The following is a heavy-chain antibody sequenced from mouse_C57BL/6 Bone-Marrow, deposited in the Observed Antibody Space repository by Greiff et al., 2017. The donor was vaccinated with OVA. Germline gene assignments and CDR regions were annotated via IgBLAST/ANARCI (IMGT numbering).Heavy chain of an antibody. Sequence: QVQLQQPGAELVMPGASVKLSCKASGYTFTSYWMHWVKQRPGQGLEWIGEIDPSDSYTNYNQKFKGKSTLTVDKSSSTAYMQLSSLTSEDSAVYYCARDFTTVSYFDYWGQGTTRTVSS. CDR1: GYTFTSYW. CDR3: ARDFTTVSYFDY. CDR2: IDPSDSYT. J-gene: IGHJ2*01. V-gene: IGHV1-69*01. D-gene: IGHD1-1*01.